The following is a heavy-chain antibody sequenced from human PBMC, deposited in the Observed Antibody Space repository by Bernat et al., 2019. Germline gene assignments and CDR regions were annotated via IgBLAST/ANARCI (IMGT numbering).Heavy chain of an antibody. J-gene: IGHJ4*02. CDR3: AKVDCGYTVCCRPDF. CDR2: ITGSGENT. Sequence: EVQLLESGGGLVQPGGSLRLSCAASGFTFSSYAMNWVRQTPGRGLEWVSGITGSGENTYYADSVKGRFTISRDNSKNTLYLQMNNLRADDTAVYYCAKVDCGYTVCCRPDFWGQGTLLTVSS. V-gene: IGHV3-23*01. D-gene: IGHD2-21*01. CDR1: GFTFSSYA.